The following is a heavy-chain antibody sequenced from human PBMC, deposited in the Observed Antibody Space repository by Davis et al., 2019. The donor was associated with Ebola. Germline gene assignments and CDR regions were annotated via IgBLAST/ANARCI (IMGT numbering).Heavy chain of an antibody. D-gene: IGHD3/OR15-3a*01. CDR3: AISDYTFWTGYSNYYGMDV. Sequence: ASVKVSCKLSGYTLTELSIHWVRQAPGKGLEWMGGSDPKDGETLYAQKFQGRVTMTADISTDTAYMELSSLRSEDTAVYYCAISDYTFWTGYSNYYGMDVWGQGTTVTVSS. CDR1: GYTLTELS. J-gene: IGHJ6*02. CDR2: SDPKDGET. V-gene: IGHV1-24*01.